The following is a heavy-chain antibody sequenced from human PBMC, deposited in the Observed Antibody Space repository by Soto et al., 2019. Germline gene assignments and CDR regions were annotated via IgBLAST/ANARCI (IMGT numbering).Heavy chain of an antibody. V-gene: IGHV4-39*01. J-gene: IGHJ5*02. Sequence: SETLSLTCTVSGGSISSSSYYWGWIRQPPGKGLEWIGSIYYSGSTYYKPYLKSRDTISVETSKNKYSLKQNSVTAAEKAVYNCARRIYAYYDILTGYLSWFDPWGQGTLVTVSS. CDR3: ARRIYAYYDILTGYLSWFDP. D-gene: IGHD3-9*01. CDR2: IYYSGST. CDR1: GGSISSSSYY.